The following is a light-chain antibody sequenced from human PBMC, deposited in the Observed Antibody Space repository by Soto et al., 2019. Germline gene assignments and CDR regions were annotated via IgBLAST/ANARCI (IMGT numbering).Light chain of an antibody. Sequence: EIVLTQSPNTLSLSPGQRATLCCRASRSVRSDYLAWYQQKPGQAPRLLIYGASSRATGIPDRFSGSGSGTDFTLTISRLEPEDFAVYYCQQYGNSPITFGQGTRLEI. CDR2: GAS. CDR1: RSVRSDY. V-gene: IGKV3-20*01. J-gene: IGKJ5*01. CDR3: QQYGNSPIT.